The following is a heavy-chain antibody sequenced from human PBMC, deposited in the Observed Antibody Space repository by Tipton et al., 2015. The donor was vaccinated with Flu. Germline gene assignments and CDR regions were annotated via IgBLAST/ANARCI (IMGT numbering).Heavy chain of an antibody. CDR3: ARQIRYVGHDWTGHCFGS. Sequence: QLVQSGAEVKKPGESLKISCKASGYSFTNYWIGWVRQMPGKGLEWMGIIYASDSHTRYRQSFQGQVTISADKSISTAYLQRGSLKAWGTAMYFCARQIRYVGHDWTGHCFGSWGQGPLLTVPS. CDR1: GYSFTNYW. CDR2: IYASDSHT. D-gene: IGHD5-12*01. V-gene: IGHV5-51*01. J-gene: IGHJ5*01.